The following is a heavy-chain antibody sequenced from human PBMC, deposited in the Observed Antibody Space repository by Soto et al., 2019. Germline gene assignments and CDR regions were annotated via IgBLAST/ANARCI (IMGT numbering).Heavy chain of an antibody. V-gene: IGHV4-34*01. Sequence: QVQLQQWGAGLLKPSETLSLTCAVYGGSFSGYYWSWIRQPPGKGLEWIGEINHSGSTNYNPSLKSRVTXXVXTXMNQFSLKLSSVTAADTAVYYCARGAGLYSSGWYYYWGQGTLVTVSS. D-gene: IGHD6-19*01. CDR2: INHSGST. CDR3: ARGAGLYSSGWYYY. J-gene: IGHJ4*02. CDR1: GGSFSGYY.